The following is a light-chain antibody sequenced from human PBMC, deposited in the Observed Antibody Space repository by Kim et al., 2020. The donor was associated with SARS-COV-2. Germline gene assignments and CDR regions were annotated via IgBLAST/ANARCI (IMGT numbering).Light chain of an antibody. CDR2: IAS. J-gene: IGKJ4*01. Sequence: DIQMTQSPSSLSASVGDRVIITCRASQSISNYINWYQQKAGKAPKLLIYIASNLQTGVPSRFSGSGSGTDFTLTINSLQPEDFATYYCQQHYSTPLTFGGGTKVE. V-gene: IGKV1-39*01. CDR1: QSISNY. CDR3: QQHYSTPLT.